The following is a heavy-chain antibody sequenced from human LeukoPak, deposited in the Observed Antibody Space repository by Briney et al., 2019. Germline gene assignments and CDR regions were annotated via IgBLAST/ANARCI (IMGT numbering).Heavy chain of an antibody. V-gene: IGHV3-30*01. CDR3: ARDDRLQGYRYCY. D-gene: IGHD3-16*02. CDR1: GFTFSSYA. J-gene: IGHJ4*02. Sequence: GGSLRLSSAASGFTFSSYAMHWVRQAPGKGLEWVAVISYDGSNKYYADSVKGRFTISRDNSKNTLYLQMNSLRAEDTAVYYCARDDRLQGYRYCYWGQGTLVTVSS. CDR2: ISYDGSNK.